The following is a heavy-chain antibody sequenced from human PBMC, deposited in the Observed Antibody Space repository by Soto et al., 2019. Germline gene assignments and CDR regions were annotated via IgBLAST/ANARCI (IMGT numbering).Heavy chain of an antibody. J-gene: IGHJ4*02. CDR3: ARRAITYYYDSSGYYPGYYFDY. CDR2: INHSGST. D-gene: IGHD3-22*01. CDR1: DGSFSGYY. Sequence: PSETLSLTCAVYDGSFSGYYWSWIRQPPGKGLEWIGEINHSGSTNYNPSLKSRVTISVDTSKNQFSLKLSSVTAADTAVYYCARRAITYYYDSSGYYPGYYFDYWGQGTLVTVSS. V-gene: IGHV4-34*01.